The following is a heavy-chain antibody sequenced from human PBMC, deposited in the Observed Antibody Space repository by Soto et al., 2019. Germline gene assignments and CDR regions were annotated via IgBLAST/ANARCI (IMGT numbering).Heavy chain of an antibody. CDR1: GFTFTSYY. CDR2: INPSGGTT. D-gene: IGHD2-2*01. Sequence: VQLVQSGTEVKKPGASVKVSCKASGFTFTSYYMHWVRQAPGQGLEWMGIINPSGGTTTYAQNFQDRVTMTRDTSTSTVYMELSSLRSEDTAVYYCAMRSTEGAYYYMDVWGKGTTVTVSS. J-gene: IGHJ6*03. V-gene: IGHV1-46*03. CDR3: AMRSTEGAYYYMDV.